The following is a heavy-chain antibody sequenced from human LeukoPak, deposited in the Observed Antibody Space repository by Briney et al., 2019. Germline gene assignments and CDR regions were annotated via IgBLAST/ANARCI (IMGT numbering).Heavy chain of an antibody. J-gene: IGHJ4*02. CDR1: GGPLSGYY. CDR3: ADSGSYS. CDR2: INHSGST. Sequence: SETLSLTCAVYGGPLSGYYWSWIRQPPGKGLEWIGEINHSGSTNYNPSLKSRVTISVDTSKNQFSLKLSSVTAADTAVYYCADSGSYSWGQGTLVTVSS. V-gene: IGHV4-34*01. D-gene: IGHD1-26*01.